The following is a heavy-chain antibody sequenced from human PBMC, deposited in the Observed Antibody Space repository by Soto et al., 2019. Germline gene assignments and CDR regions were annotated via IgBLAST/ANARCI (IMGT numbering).Heavy chain of an antibody. J-gene: IGHJ4*02. D-gene: IGHD3-16*01. CDR1: GGTFSSYT. Sequence: GVSVKVSCKASGGTFSSYTISWVRQATGQGLEWMGWMNPNSGNTGYAQKFQGRVTMTRNTSISTAYMELSSLRSEDTAVYYCARAWGTPRDYWGQGTLVTVS. CDR2: MNPNSGNT. CDR3: ARAWGTPRDY. V-gene: IGHV1-8*02.